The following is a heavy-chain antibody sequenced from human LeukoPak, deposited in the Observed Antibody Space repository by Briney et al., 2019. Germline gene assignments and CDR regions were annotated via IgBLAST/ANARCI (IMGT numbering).Heavy chain of an antibody. CDR1: GGSISNYY. CDR2: IYYTGTT. Sequence: PSETLSLTCTVSGGSISNYYWSWIRQPPGKALEWIGYIYYTGTTKYNPSLKSRATISVDTSKNQFSLKLSSVTAADTAVYYCARGGRTYSYGLGPTNWFDPWGQGTLVTVSS. V-gene: IGHV4-59*01. J-gene: IGHJ5*02. D-gene: IGHD5-18*01. CDR3: ARGGRTYSYGLGPTNWFDP.